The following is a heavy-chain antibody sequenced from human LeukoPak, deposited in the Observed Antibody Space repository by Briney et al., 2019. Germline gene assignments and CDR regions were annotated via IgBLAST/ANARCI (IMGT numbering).Heavy chain of an antibody. CDR2: IYYSGST. CDR3: ARDPSRRFGA. J-gene: IGHJ5*02. V-gene: IGHV4-31*03. CDR1: GGSISSGGYY. Sequence: SETLSLACTVSGGSISSGGYYWSWIRQHPGKGLEWIGYIYYSGSTYYNPSLKSRVTISVDTSKNQFSLKLSSVTAADTAVYYCARDPSRRFGAWGQGTLVTVSP. D-gene: IGHD3-3*01.